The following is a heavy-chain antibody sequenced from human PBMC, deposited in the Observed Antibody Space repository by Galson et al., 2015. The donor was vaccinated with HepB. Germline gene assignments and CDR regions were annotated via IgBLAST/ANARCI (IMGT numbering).Heavy chain of an antibody. Sequence: SLRLSCAASGFTVSSNYMSWVRQAPGKGLEWVSVIYSGGNTYYSDYVKGRFTISRDNSKNTLYLQMNSLMAEDTAVYYCAGDKGTVAFDIWGQGTMVTVSS. V-gene: IGHV3-53*01. D-gene: IGHD4-17*01. CDR2: IYSGGNT. CDR3: AGDKGTVAFDI. CDR1: GFTVSSNY. J-gene: IGHJ3*02.